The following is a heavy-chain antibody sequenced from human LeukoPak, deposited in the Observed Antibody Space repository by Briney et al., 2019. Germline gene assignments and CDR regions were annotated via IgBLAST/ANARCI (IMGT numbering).Heavy chain of an antibody. J-gene: IGHJ5*02. CDR3: ARHHYCSSTSCYEDSNWFDP. CDR2: IYYSEST. V-gene: IGHV4-59*08. CDR1: APSLSSNY. D-gene: IGHD2-2*01. Sequence: SQTLSLTCPVSAPSLSSNYWSWIRQTPRKVLEWIGYIYYSESTNFNPSLKSRVTISVDTSKNQFSLKLSSVTAADTAVYYCARHHYCSSTSCYEDSNWFDPWGQGTLVTVSS.